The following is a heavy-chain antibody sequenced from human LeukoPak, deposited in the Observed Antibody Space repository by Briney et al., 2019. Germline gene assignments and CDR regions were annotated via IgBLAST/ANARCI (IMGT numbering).Heavy chain of an antibody. J-gene: IGHJ5*02. V-gene: IGHV4-59*01. Sequence: SETLSLTCTVSGGSISSYYWSWIRQPPGKGLEWIGYIYYSGSTNYNPSLKSRVTISVDTPKNQFSLKLSSVTAADAAVYYGARARPKYSGYDYCFDPWGQGTLVTVSS. CDR1: GGSISSYY. CDR2: IYYSGST. D-gene: IGHD5-12*01. CDR3: ARARPKYSGYDYCFDP.